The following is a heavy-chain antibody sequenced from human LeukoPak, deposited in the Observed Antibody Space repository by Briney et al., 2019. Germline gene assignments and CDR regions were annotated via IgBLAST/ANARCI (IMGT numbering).Heavy chain of an antibody. CDR2: IWYDGSNK. D-gene: IGHD6-19*01. J-gene: IGHJ4*02. Sequence: PGGSLRLSCAASGFTFSSYAMHWVRQAPGKGLEWVAVIWYDGSNKYYADSVKGRFTISRDNSKNTLYLQMNSLRAEDTAVYYCARDRSSGWYIDYWGQGTLVTVSS. CDR3: ARDRSSGWYIDY. V-gene: IGHV3-33*08. CDR1: GFTFSSYA.